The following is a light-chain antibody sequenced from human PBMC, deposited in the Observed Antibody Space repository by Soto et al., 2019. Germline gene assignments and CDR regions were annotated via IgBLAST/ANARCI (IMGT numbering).Light chain of an antibody. CDR3: HQYWTAPLT. J-gene: IGKJ3*01. CDR2: GAS. Sequence: EVVLTQSPGTLSLSPGERATLSCRASQSVAANYLAWYQQKRGQAPRLLIYGASSMATGIPDRFSGSGSGTDFTLTISILEPEDSSVDYCHQYWTAPLTFGPGTKVYIK. CDR1: QSVAANY. V-gene: IGKV3-20*01.